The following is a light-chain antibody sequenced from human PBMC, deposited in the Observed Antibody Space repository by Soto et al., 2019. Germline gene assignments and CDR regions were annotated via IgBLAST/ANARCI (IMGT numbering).Light chain of an antibody. Sequence: DVVMTQSPLSLPVTLGQPASISCRPSQSLVHSDGNTYLNWFQQRPGQSPMRLIYKLYNRDSGVKDRFSGSGSGTDFTLEISRVEAEDVGIYFCVKNTSWPYTFGQGTKLEIK. J-gene: IGKJ2*01. CDR3: VKNTSWPYT. CDR2: KLY. V-gene: IGKV2-30*02. CDR1: QSLVHSDGNTY.